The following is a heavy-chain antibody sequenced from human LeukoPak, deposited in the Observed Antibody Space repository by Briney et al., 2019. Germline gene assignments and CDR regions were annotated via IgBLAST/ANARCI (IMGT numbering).Heavy chain of an antibody. CDR2: IHPNSGGK. CDR1: GFTFTGSF. CDR3: ARDRGAYCGGDCFVCNY. V-gene: IGHV1-2*02. J-gene: IGHJ4*02. D-gene: IGHD2-21*02. Sequence: ASAKVSYKAPGFTFTGSFMHLVRQAPGQGLEWMGWIHPNSGGKNYAQKFQGRVTMTRDTSISTAYIELSRLRSDDTAVYYCARDRGAYCGGDCFVCNYWGQGTLVTVSS.